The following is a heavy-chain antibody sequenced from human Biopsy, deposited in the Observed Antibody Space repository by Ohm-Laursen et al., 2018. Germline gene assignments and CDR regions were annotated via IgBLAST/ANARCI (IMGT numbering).Heavy chain of an antibody. CDR3: ARLSTLFGVADFTDD. J-gene: IGHJ4*02. CDR2: ISNSGTT. D-gene: IGHD3-3*01. V-gene: IGHV4-59*08. CDR1: GASVRSHF. Sequence: GTLSLTWTLSGASVRSHFLTWIRQPPGKGLQWIGSISNSGTTKTSPPLKSRVNISLHTSKNDLSLKLTSVTAADTAVYYCARLSTLFGVADFTDDWGQGTLVTVSS.